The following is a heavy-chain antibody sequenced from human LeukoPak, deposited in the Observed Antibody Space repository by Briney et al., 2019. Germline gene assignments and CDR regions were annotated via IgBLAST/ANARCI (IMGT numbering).Heavy chain of an antibody. J-gene: IGHJ6*03. CDR2: INPSGSSA. CDR1: GYSFTSYY. D-gene: IGHD3-10*01. V-gene: IGHV1-46*01. Sequence: ASVKVSCKASGYSFTSYYMHWVRQAPGQGLEWMGFINPSGSSADYAQKFQGRLTMTRDMFTSTDYMELRSLRSDDTAVYYCAREVTMVRGANAAYYYYYYMDVWGKGTTVTVSS. CDR3: AREVTMVRGANAAYYYYYYMDV.